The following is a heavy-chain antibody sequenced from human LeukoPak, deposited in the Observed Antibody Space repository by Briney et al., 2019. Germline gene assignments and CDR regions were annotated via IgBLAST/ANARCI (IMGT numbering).Heavy chain of an antibody. J-gene: IGHJ4*02. D-gene: IGHD4-17*01. CDR2: INPNSGGT. CDR1: GGTFSSYA. Sequence: ASVKVSCKASGGTFSSYAISWVRQAPGQGLEWMGWINPNSGGTNYAQKFQGRVTMTRDTSISTAYMELSRLRSDDTAVYYCARDTGGGEDYGDYFDYWGQGTLVTVSS. CDR3: ARDTGGGEDYGDYFDY. V-gene: IGHV1-2*02.